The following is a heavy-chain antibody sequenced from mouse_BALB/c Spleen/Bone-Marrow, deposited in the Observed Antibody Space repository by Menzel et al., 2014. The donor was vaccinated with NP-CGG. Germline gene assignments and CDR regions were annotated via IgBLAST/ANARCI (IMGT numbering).Heavy chain of an antibody. CDR1: GFPLTDYG. D-gene: IGHD4-1*02. CDR2: IWGGGST. J-gene: IGHJ4*01. V-gene: IGHV2-6-5*01. CDR3: AKLNWVYAMDY. Sequence: VKVVESGPGLVAPSQSLSITCTVSGFPLTDYGVTWIRQPPGKGLEWLGIIWGGGSTFYNSSLRSRLNVSRDNSKSQVFLKMNSLQADDTAMYYCAKLNWVYAMDYWGQGTSVTVSS.